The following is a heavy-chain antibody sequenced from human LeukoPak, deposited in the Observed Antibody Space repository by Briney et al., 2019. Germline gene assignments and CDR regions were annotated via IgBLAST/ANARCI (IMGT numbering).Heavy chain of an antibody. Sequence: GGSLRLSCAVSGFTFNNYAMTWVRQAPGKGLEWVSSISDSGGATYYADPVKGRFSISRDNSKNTLYLQMNSLRAEDTAVYYCAKDKDLWGEGWFDPWGQGTLVTVSS. V-gene: IGHV3-23*01. CDR2: ISDSGGAT. J-gene: IGHJ5*02. D-gene: IGHD7-27*01. CDR1: GFTFNNYA. CDR3: AKDKDLWGEGWFDP.